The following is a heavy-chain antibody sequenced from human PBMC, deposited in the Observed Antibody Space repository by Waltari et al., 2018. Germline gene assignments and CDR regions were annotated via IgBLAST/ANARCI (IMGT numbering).Heavy chain of an antibody. V-gene: IGHV4-34*01. CDR3: ARGHYYDSDYYYIDF. CDR2: INHSVST. CDR1: SGSLSGYS. Sequence: VQLQKWGAELLTPAEPLSLTCAVTSGSLSGYSWSWICQPPGKGLEWIGEINHSVSTNHNPSLKVRVTISVDTSKNQFSLKLISVTAADTALYYCARGHYYDSDYYYIDFWGKGTTVTVSS. J-gene: IGHJ6*03. D-gene: IGHD3-22*01.